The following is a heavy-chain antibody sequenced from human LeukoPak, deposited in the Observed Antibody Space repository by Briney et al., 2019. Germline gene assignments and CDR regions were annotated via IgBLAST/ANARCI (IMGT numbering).Heavy chain of an antibody. CDR2: IIPIFGTA. Sequence: SVKVSCKASGGTFSSYAISWVRQAPGQGLEWMGRIIPIFGTANYAQKFQGRVTITTDDSTSTAYMELSSLRSEDTAVYYCARESRAPNYDFWSGYRYYFDYWGQGTLVTVSS. J-gene: IGHJ4*02. D-gene: IGHD3-3*01. CDR1: GGTFSSYA. V-gene: IGHV1-69*05. CDR3: ARESRAPNYDFWSGYRYYFDY.